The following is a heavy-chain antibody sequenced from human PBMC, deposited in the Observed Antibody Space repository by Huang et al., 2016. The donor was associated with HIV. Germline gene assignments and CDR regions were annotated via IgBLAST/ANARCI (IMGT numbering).Heavy chain of an antibody. Sequence: QLQLQESGPGLVKPSETLSLTCTVSGGSIRSDNYYWGWIRQPPGKGLEWIGSIYYSGSPYYNPSLNRGVTITVDTSKNHFSLRMRSVTAADTAVYYCARLPGSITMIRGVITDPYWGQGTLVTVSS. J-gene: IGHJ4*02. CDR1: GGSIRSDNYY. CDR3: ARLPGSITMIRGVITDPY. D-gene: IGHD3-10*01. CDR2: IYYSGSP. V-gene: IGHV4-39*02.